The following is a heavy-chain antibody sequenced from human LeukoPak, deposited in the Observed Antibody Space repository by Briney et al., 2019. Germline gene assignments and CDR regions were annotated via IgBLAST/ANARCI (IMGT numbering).Heavy chain of an antibody. J-gene: IGHJ4*02. V-gene: IGHV3-21*01. CDR1: GFTFSSYA. Sequence: GGSLRLSCAASGFTFSSYAMSWVRQAPGKGLEWVSAISSGSTYIYYADSVKGRFTISRDNAKNSLYLQVSTLRAEDTAVYYCAREISSSTSFDYWGQGTLVTVSS. D-gene: IGHD2-2*01. CDR2: ISSGSTYI. CDR3: AREISSSTSFDY.